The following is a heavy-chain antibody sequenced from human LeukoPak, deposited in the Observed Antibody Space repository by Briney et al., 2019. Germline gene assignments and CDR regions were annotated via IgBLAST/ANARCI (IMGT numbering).Heavy chain of an antibody. Sequence: SGTLSLTCAVSGGSISSSNRWSWVRQPPGQGLEWIGEIYHSRSTNYNPSLKSRVTISVDKSKNQFSLKLSSVTAADTAVYYCARDGRAVAEAFDIWGQGTMVTVSS. CDR1: GGSISSSNR. V-gene: IGHV4-4*02. D-gene: IGHD6-19*01. CDR2: IYHSRST. J-gene: IGHJ3*02. CDR3: ARDGRAVAEAFDI.